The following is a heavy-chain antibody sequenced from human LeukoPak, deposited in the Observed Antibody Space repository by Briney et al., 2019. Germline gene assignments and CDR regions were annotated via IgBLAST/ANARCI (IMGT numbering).Heavy chain of an antibody. CDR2: IWYDGSNK. CDR1: GFTFSSYG. J-gene: IGHJ4*02. Sequence: GGSLRLSCAASGFTFSSYGMHWVRQAPGKGLEWVAVIWYDGSNKYYADSVKGRFTISRDNSKNTLYLQMNSLRAEDTAVYYCARDPYYYDSSGYVDYWGQGTLVTVSS. CDR3: ARDPYYYDSSGYVDY. V-gene: IGHV3-33*01. D-gene: IGHD3-22*01.